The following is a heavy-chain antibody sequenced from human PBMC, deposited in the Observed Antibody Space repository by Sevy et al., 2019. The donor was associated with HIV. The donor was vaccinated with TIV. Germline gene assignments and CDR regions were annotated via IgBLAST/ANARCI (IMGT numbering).Heavy chain of an antibody. D-gene: IGHD5-12*01. J-gene: IGHJ5*02. CDR3: ARAPPVRSGDDSLNWFDP. Sequence: SETLSLTCTVSGGSISAYYWTWIRQPPGKRLEYIGYIYYTGTTNYNPSLKSRVTISVDTSKNQFSPKLSSVTAADTAIYYCARAPPVRSGDDSLNWFDPWGQGTLVTVSS. CDR2: IYYTGTT. CDR1: GGSISAYY. V-gene: IGHV4-59*01.